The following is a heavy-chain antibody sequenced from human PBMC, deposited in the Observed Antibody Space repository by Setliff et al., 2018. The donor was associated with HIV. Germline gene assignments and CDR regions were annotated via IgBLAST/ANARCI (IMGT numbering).Heavy chain of an antibody. CDR3: ARDRTDYDSSGYWVDAFDI. D-gene: IGHD3-22*01. CDR2: SNSDGSST. CDR1: GFTFNTYW. V-gene: IGHV3-74*03. J-gene: IGHJ3*02. Sequence: GGSLRLSCEASGFTFNTYWMHWVRQSPGRGLVWVSHSNSDGSSTTYADSVKGRFTISRDNAKNSLYLQMNSLRAEDTAVYYCARDRTDYDSSGYWVDAFDIWGQGTMVTVSS.